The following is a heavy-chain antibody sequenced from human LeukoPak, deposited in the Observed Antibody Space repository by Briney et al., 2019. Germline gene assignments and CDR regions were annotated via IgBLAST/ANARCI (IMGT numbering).Heavy chain of an antibody. CDR3: AKDSRDHTYGWSWRYFDY. D-gene: IGHD5-18*01. J-gene: IGHJ4*02. Sequence: GGSLRLSCAASGFTVSGNYMSWVRQAPGKGLEWVSVIYSGGSTYYADSVKGRFTISRDNSKDTLYLQMNSLRSEDTAVYYCAKDSRDHTYGWSWRYFDYWGQGTLVTVSS. V-gene: IGHV3-53*05. CDR2: IYSGGST. CDR1: GFTVSGNY.